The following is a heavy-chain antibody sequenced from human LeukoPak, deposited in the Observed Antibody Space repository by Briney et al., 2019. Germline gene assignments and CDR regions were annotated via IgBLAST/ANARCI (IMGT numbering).Heavy chain of an antibody. Sequence: GGSLRLSCAASGFTSSSYAMSWVRQAPGKGLEWVSAISGSGGSTYYADSVKGRFTISRDNSKNTLYLQMNSLRAEDTAVYYCAKESYYYDSSGYPRVYWGQGTLVTVSS. D-gene: IGHD3-22*01. CDR1: GFTSSSYA. V-gene: IGHV3-23*01. CDR2: ISGSGGST. CDR3: AKESYYYDSSGYPRVY. J-gene: IGHJ4*02.